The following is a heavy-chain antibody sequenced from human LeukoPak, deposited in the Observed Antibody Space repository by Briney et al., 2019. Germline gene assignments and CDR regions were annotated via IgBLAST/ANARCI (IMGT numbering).Heavy chain of an antibody. Sequence: ASVKVSCKASGYTFTGYYMHWVRQAPGRGLEWMGWINPNSGGTNYAQKFQGRVTMTRDTSISTAYMELSRLRSDDTAVYYCARDRYCSSTSCPTVWFDPWGQGTLVTVSS. CDR2: INPNSGGT. CDR3: ARDRYCSSTSCPTVWFDP. V-gene: IGHV1-2*02. CDR1: GYTFTGYY. J-gene: IGHJ5*02. D-gene: IGHD2-2*01.